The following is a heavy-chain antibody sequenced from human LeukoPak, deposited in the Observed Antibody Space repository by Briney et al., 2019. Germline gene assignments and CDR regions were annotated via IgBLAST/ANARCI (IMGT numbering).Heavy chain of an antibody. V-gene: IGHV4-59*01. CDR3: ARPTRGYSYGFRY. D-gene: IGHD5-18*01. CDR2: IYYSGST. CDR1: GGSISSYY. J-gene: IGHJ4*02. Sequence: SETLSLTCTVSGGSISSYYWSWIRQPPGKGLEWIGYIYYSGSTNYNPSLKSRVTISVDTSKNQFSLKLSSVTAADTAVYYCARPTRGYSYGFRYWGRGTLVTVSS.